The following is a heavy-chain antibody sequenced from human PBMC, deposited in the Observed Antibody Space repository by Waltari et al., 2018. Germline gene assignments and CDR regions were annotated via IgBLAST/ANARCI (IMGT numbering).Heavy chain of an antibody. Sequence: EVQLVESGGGLVQPGGSLRLSCAASGFTFSSYWMHWVRQAPGKGLVVGARINSDGSSTRYADSVKGRFTISRDNAKNTLYLQMNSLRAEDTAVYYCARVDSSSWATGADYWGQGTLVTVSS. CDR1: GFTFSSYW. CDR3: ARVDSSSWATGADY. J-gene: IGHJ4*02. V-gene: IGHV3-74*01. D-gene: IGHD6-13*01. CDR2: INSDGSST.